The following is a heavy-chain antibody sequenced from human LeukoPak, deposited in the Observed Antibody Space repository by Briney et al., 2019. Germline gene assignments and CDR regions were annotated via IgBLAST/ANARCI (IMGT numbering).Heavy chain of an antibody. D-gene: IGHD1-26*01. CDR1: GGSFSGYY. Sequence: SETLSLTCAVYGGSFSGYYWSWIRQPPGKGLEWIGEINHSGSTNYNPSLKSRVTISVDTSKNQFSLRLTSVTAADTAVYFCARGDSSRSYPDYWGQGILLTVSS. CDR2: INHSGST. V-gene: IGHV4-34*01. CDR3: ARGDSSRSYPDY. J-gene: IGHJ4*02.